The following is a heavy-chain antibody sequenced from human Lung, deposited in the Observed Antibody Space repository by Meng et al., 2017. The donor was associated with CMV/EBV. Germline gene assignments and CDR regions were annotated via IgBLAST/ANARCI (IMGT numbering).Heavy chain of an antibody. J-gene: IGHJ4*02. V-gene: IGHV1-3*01. D-gene: IGHD2-2*01. Sequence: QVLRVEAGAEVKKRGAAVKVAGKPSVYSFTTVSMHWVRQATGQRLEWMGWINAGNGNTKDATKSQSRDTITRDTAASTANMELSSLRSEDTAVYYCASTGCCSTSCYDYWGQGTLVTVSS. CDR3: ASTGCCSTSCYDY. CDR1: VYSFTTVS. CDR2: INAGNGNT.